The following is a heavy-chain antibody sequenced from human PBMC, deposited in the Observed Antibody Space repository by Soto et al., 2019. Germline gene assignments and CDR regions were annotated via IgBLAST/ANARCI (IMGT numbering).Heavy chain of an antibody. CDR3: ARDEYYDSNNWFDP. CDR2: MYSSGST. J-gene: IGHJ5*02. CDR1: GGSIKTYY. V-gene: IGHV4-4*07. Sequence: QVQLRESGPGLVEPSETLSLTCSVSGGSIKTYYWSWIRQPAGKGLEWIGRMYSSGSTNYNPSLKGRVTMSIDTSKNQFSLKLSSVTAADTAVYYCARDEYYDSNNWFDPWGQGTLVTVSS. D-gene: IGHD3-16*01.